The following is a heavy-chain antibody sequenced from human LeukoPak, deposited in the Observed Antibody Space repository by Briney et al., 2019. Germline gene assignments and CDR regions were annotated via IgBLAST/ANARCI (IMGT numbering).Heavy chain of an antibody. Sequence: GGSLTLSCAVSGVSFSGYGMHWVRQPPGKGLEWVGFIRHDGTQSHTDSVKGRFIISRDNSRSTLFLQMNSLGVEDTAVYYCGKGRERDYHRLDSWGQGTLVTVSS. CDR1: GVSFSGYG. J-gene: IGHJ4*02. V-gene: IGHV3-30*02. CDR3: GKGRERDYHRLDS. D-gene: IGHD4-11*01. CDR2: IRHDGTQ.